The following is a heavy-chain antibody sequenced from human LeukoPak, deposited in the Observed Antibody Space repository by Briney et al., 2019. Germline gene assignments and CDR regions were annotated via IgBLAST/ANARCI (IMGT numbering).Heavy chain of an antibody. D-gene: IGHD3-22*01. CDR1: GFTFSSYE. J-gene: IGHJ4*02. V-gene: IGHV3-48*03. CDR3: TRDGTTYYYDSSGYSALDY. Sequence: PGGSLRLSCAASGFTFSSYEMNWVRQAPGKGLEWVSYISSSGSTIYYADSAKGRFTISRDNAKNSLYLQMNSLRAEDTAVYYCTRDGTTYYYDSSGYSALDYWGQGTLVTVSS. CDR2: ISSSGSTI.